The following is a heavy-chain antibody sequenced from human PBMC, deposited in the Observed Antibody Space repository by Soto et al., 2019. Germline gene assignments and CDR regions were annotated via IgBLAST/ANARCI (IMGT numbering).Heavy chain of an antibody. Sequence: QVQLVQSGAEVKKPGASVKVSCKASGYTFTSYGISWVRQAPGQGLEWMGWISAYNGNTHYAQKFQGRGTMTTDTSTSTAYMELRSLRSDDTAVYYCARDPAAMVTYYYYGMDVWGQGTTVTVSS. CDR1: GYTFTSYG. J-gene: IGHJ6*02. D-gene: IGHD5-18*01. CDR3: ARDPAAMVTYYYYGMDV. V-gene: IGHV1-18*04. CDR2: ISAYNGNT.